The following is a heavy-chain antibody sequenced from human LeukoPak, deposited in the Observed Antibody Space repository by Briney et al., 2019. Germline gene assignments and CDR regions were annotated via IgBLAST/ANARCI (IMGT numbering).Heavy chain of an antibody. CDR3: ARGGNFYDY. CDR1: GFTFSSYW. CDR2: IEEDGGEK. Sequence: PGGSLRLSCAVSGFTFSSYWMSWVRQAPGKGLGRVANIEEDGGEKLYMDSVKGRFIISRDNAKNSVYLQMNSLRAEDTGVYYCARGGNFYDYWGQGSLVTVSS. J-gene: IGHJ4*02. V-gene: IGHV3-7*04.